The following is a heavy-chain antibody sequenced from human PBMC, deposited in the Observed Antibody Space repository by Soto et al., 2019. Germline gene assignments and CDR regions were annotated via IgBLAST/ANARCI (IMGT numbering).Heavy chain of an antibody. V-gene: IGHV3-30*18. CDR3: VKDFGSGYLQVGADL. CDR1: GFAFSSRG. J-gene: IGHJ5*02. CDR2: ISYDGRNE. D-gene: IGHD2-15*01. Sequence: PGGSLRLSCRASGFAFSSRGMHWVRQAPGKGLEWVALISYDGRNEKYAESLKGRFTISRDNSESTLCLQMNGLRPDDAAVYYCVKDFGSGYLQVGADLWGQGTQVTVSS.